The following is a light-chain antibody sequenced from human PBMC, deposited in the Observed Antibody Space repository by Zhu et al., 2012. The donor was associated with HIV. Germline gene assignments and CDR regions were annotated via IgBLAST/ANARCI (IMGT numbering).Light chain of an antibody. V-gene: IGKV3-15*01. CDR1: QSVSSN. Sequence: EIVMTQSPATLSVSPGERATLSCRASQSVSSNLAWYQQKPGQAPRLLIYSASTRATDIPPRFSGSGSGTDFTLTISSMQSEDFAVYYCQQYNDWPPLTFGGGTKVEIK. CDR3: QQYNDWPPLT. J-gene: IGKJ4*01. CDR2: SAS.